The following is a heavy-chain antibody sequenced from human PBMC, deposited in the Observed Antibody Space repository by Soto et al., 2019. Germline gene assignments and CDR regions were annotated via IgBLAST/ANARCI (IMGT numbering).Heavy chain of an antibody. Sequence: GESLKISCKGSGYSFAGYWITWVRQKPGKGLEGMGRIDPSDSQTYYSPSFRGHVTISVTKSITTVSLQWRSLRPSDTAMYYCARQIYDSDTGPNFQYYFDSWGQGTPVTVSS. J-gene: IGHJ4*02. CDR2: IDPSDSQT. CDR3: ARQIYDSDTGPNFQYYFDS. CDR1: GYSFAGYW. V-gene: IGHV5-10-1*01. D-gene: IGHD3-22*01.